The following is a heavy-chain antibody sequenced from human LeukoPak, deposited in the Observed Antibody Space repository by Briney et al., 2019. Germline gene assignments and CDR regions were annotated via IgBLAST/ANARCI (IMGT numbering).Heavy chain of an antibody. CDR3: ARGVVLGYCRSTSCYYYMDV. CDR2: INPNSGGT. V-gene: IGHV1-2*02. D-gene: IGHD2-2*01. CDR1: GYTFTGYY. Sequence: GASVKVSCKASGYTFTGYYMHWVRQAPGQGLEWMGWINPNSGGTNYAQKFQGRVTMTRDTSISTAYMELSRLRSDDTAVYYCARGVVLGYCRSTSCYYYMDVWGKGTTVTVSS. J-gene: IGHJ6*03.